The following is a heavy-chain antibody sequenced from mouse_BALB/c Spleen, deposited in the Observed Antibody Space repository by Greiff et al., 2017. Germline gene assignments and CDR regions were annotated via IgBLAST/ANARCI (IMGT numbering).Heavy chain of an antibody. CDR1: GYTFTSYW. J-gene: IGHJ3*01. Sequence: QVQLQQPGAELVKPGASVKLSCKASGYTFTSYWMHWVKQRPGQGLEWIGEINPSNGRTNYNEKFKSKATLTVDKSSSTAYMQLSSLTSEDSAVYFCARHEDYGYDNAWFAYWGQGTLVTVSA. D-gene: IGHD2-2*01. CDR2: INPSNGRT. CDR3: ARHEDYGYDNAWFAY. V-gene: IGHV1S81*02.